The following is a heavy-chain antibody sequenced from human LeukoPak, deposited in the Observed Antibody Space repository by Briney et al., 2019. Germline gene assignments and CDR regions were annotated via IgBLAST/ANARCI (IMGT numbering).Heavy chain of an antibody. D-gene: IGHD3-10*01. CDR2: ISYDGSNK. CDR3: ARDIDPQLLWFGEPTPLYYYGMDV. Sequence: PGGSLRLSCAASGFTFSSYAMHRVRQAPGKGLEWVAVISYDGSNKYYADSVKGRFTISRDNSKNTLYLQMNSLRAEDTAVYYCARDIDPQLLWFGEPTPLYYYGMDVWGQGTTVTVSS. J-gene: IGHJ6*02. CDR1: GFTFSSYA. V-gene: IGHV3-30*04.